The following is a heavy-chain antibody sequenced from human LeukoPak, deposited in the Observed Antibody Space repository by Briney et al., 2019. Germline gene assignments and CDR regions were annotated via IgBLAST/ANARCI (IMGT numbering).Heavy chain of an antibody. CDR1: RFTFSSYW. CDR2: IKQDGSEK. D-gene: IGHD6-6*01. J-gene: IGHJ4*02. V-gene: IGHV3-7*01. Sequence: GGSLRLSCAASRFTFSSYWMSWVRQAPGKGLEWVANIKQDGSEKYYVDSVKGRFTISRDNAKNSLYLQMNSLRAEDTAVYYCARASDSSSSAGSSDYWGQGALVTVSS. CDR3: ARASDSSSSAGSSDY.